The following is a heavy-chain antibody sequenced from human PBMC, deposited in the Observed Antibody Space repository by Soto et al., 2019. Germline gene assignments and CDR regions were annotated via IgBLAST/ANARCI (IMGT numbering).Heavy chain of an antibody. J-gene: IGHJ3*02. D-gene: IGHD3-22*01. V-gene: IGHV1-3*01. CDR2: INAGNGNT. CDR1: GYTFTSYA. Sequence: ASVKVSCKASGYTFTSYAMHWVRQAPGQRLEWMGWINAGNGNTKYSQKFQGRVTITRDTSASTAYMELSSLRSEDTAVYYCARGHYDSSGYYRTRYAFDIWGQGTMVTVSS. CDR3: ARGHYDSSGYYRTRYAFDI.